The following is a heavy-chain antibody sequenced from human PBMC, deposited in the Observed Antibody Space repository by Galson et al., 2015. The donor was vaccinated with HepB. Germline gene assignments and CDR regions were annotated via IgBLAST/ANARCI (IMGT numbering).Heavy chain of an antibody. CDR2: IIAGVATA. D-gene: IGHD3-10*01. CDR1: GFTFSNYA. CDR3: AINPSTLLTPVDY. Sequence: SLRLSCAASGFTFSNYAMSWVRQAPGQGLEWVSGIIAGVATAYYADAVKGRFTITRDKSKTTMYLKMNSLRADDTDVYYCAINPSTLLTPVDYWGQGTLVTVSS. J-gene: IGHJ4*02. V-gene: IGHV3-23*01.